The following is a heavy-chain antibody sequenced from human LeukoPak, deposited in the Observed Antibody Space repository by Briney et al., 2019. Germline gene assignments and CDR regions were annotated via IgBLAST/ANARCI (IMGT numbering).Heavy chain of an antibody. D-gene: IGHD4-17*01. CDR1: GFTFSSYG. J-gene: IGHJ4*02. V-gene: IGHV3-30*18. CDR3: AKPKTAYGDYPNSFDY. CDR2: ISYDGSNK. Sequence: GRSLRLSCAASGFTFSSYGMHWVRQAPGKGLEWVAVISYDGSNKYYADSVKGRFTISRDNSKNALYLQMNSLRAEDTAVYYCAKPKTAYGDYPNSFDYWGQGTLVTVSS.